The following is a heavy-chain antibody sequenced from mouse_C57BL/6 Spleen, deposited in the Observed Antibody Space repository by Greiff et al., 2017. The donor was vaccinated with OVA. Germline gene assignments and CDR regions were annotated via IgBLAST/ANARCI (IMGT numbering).Heavy chain of an antibody. J-gene: IGHJ2*01. V-gene: IGHV2-4*01. CDR1: GFSLTSYG. D-gene: IGHD1-1*01. CDR3: ATNYYGSSYFDY. Sequence: VKLMESGPGLVQPSQSLSITCTVSGFSLTSYGVHWVRQPPGKGLEWLGVIWSGGSTDYNAAFISRLSISKDNSKSQVFFKMNSLQADDTAIYYCATNYYGSSYFDYWGQGTTLTVSS. CDR2: IWSGGST.